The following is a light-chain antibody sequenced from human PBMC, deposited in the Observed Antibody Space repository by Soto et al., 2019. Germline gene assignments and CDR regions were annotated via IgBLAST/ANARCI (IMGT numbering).Light chain of an antibody. CDR3: ATWADSLNVV. CDR2: SNN. Sequence: QSVLTQPPSASGTPGQSITMSCSGSSSNIGSNNVYWYQQLPGTAPKLLIYSNNQRPSGVPDRFSGSKSGTSASLAISGLQSEDVADYYCATWADSLNVVFGGGTQLTVL. J-gene: IGLJ2*01. V-gene: IGLV1-44*01. CDR1: SSNIGSNN.